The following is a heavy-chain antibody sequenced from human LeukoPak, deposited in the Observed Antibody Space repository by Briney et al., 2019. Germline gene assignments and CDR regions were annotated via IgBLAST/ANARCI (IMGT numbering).Heavy chain of an antibody. J-gene: IGHJ6*04. Sequence: GGSLRLSCAASGFTFSSYSMNWVRQAPGKGLEWVSSISSSSNYIYYADSVKGRFTISRDNAKNSLYLQMNSLRAEDTAVYYCAELGITMIGGVWGKGTTVTISS. D-gene: IGHD3-10*02. CDR1: GFTFSSYS. V-gene: IGHV3-21*01. CDR3: AELGITMIGGV. CDR2: ISSSSNYI.